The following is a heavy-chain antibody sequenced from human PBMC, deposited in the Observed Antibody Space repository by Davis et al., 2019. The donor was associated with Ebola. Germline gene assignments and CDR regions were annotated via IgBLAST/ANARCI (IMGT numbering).Heavy chain of an antibody. Sequence: GESLKISCADSVITFSSYAVSWVRQAPGKGLEWVLVIYSGGSTYYADSVKGRFTISRDNSKNTLYLQMNSLRAEDTAVYYCARVRYSSGWYDYWGQGTLVTVSS. J-gene: IGHJ4*02. CDR1: VITFSSYA. V-gene: IGHV3-66*01. D-gene: IGHD6-19*01. CDR2: IYSGGST. CDR3: ARVRYSSGWYDY.